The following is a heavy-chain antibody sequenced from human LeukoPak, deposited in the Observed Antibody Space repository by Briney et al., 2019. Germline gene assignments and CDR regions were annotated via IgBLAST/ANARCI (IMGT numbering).Heavy chain of an antibody. V-gene: IGHV1-69*02. CDR3: ASPGYSYGYWYFDY. D-gene: IGHD5-18*01. Sequence: GASVKVSCKASGYTFTGYYMHWVRQAPGQGLEWMGRIIPIFGIANYAQKFQGRVTITADKSTSTAYMELSSLRSEDTAVYYCASPGYSYGYWYFDYWGQGTLVTVSS. CDR1: GYTFTGYY. CDR2: IIPIFGIA. J-gene: IGHJ4*02.